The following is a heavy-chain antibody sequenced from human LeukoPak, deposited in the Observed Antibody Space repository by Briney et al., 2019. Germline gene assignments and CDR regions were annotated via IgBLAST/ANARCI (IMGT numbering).Heavy chain of an antibody. D-gene: IGHD6-19*01. CDR3: ARAAAGTNSWYYFDY. J-gene: IGHJ4*02. V-gene: IGHV4-30-4*01. CDR2: IHYSGST. CDR1: GDSISSGDNY. Sequence: ASETLSLTCTVSGDSISSGDNYWGWIRQPPGKGLEWIVYIHYSGSTYYNPSLKSRVIISGDMSKNQFSLTLNSLTAADSAMYYCARAAAGTNSWYYFDYWGQGTLVTVSS.